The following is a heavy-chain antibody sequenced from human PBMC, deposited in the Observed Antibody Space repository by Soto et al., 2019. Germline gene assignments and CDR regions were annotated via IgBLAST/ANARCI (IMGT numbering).Heavy chain of an antibody. Sequence: ASVKVSCKASGYTFTSYYMHWVRQAPGQGLEWMGIINPSGGSTSYAQKFQGRVTMTRDTSTSTVYMELSSLRSEDTAVYYCARDGAAAGEIYWYFDLWGRGTLVTVSS. D-gene: IGHD6-13*01. CDR1: GYTFTSYY. V-gene: IGHV1-46*01. J-gene: IGHJ2*01. CDR3: ARDGAAAGEIYWYFDL. CDR2: INPSGGST.